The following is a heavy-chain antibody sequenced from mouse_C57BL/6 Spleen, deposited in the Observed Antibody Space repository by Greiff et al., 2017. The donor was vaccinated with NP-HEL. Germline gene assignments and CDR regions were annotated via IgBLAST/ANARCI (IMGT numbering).Heavy chain of an antibody. CDR3: VREGLYYGYDWFAY. V-gene: IGHV10-3*01. D-gene: IGHD2-2*01. Sequence: EVHLVESGGGLVQPKGSLKLSCAASGFTFNTYAMHWVRQAPGKGLEWVARIRSKSSNYATYYADSVKDRFTISRDDSQSMLYLQMNNLKTEDTAMYYCVREGLYYGYDWFAYWGQGTLVTVSA. J-gene: IGHJ3*01. CDR2: IRSKSSNYAT. CDR1: GFTFNTYA.